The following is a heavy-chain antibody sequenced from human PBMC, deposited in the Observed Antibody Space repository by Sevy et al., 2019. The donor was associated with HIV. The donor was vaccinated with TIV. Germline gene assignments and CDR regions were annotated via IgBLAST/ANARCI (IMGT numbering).Heavy chain of an antibody. CDR3: AKGLRGTTTNNWFDP. Sequence: GGSLRLSCAASGFTFINYAMSWVRQAPGKGLEGKGLEWVSTVSGGGGGTYYADSVRGRFTISRDNSKNTLFLQMHSLRAEDTAVYYCAKGLRGTTTNNWFDPWGQGTLVTVSS. V-gene: IGHV3-23*01. D-gene: IGHD4-17*01. CDR1: GFTFINYA. CDR2: VSGGGGGT. J-gene: IGHJ5*02.